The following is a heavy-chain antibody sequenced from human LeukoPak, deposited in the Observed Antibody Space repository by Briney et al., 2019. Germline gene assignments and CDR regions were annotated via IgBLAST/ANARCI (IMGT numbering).Heavy chain of an antibody. J-gene: IGHJ4*02. CDR1: GFIFSNYA. V-gene: IGHV3-23*01. CDR2: ISAGGDSA. Sequence: GGSLRLSCAASGFIFSNYAMSWVRQAPGKGLEWVSSISAGGDSAYYADSVKGRFTISRVNSKNILYLQMNTLRAEDTAVYYCAKGSLSVTVFGVVIPYFDYWGQGALVTVSS. CDR3: AKGSLSVTVFGVVIPYFDY. D-gene: IGHD3-3*01.